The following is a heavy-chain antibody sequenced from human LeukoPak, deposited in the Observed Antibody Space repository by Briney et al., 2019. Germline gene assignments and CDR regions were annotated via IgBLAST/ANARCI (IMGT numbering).Heavy chain of an antibody. D-gene: IGHD3-9*01. Sequence: GGSLRHSCAASGFAISHNYMAWVRQAPGRGLEWASLVYSGRSIYSPDSMKGRFTISRGASTNTLYLQMNSLRAEDTAVYYCARDWGIYYILTAYYPNGWFDPWGQGTLVTVSS. CDR2: VYSGRSI. CDR3: ARDWGIYYILTAYYPNGWFDP. V-gene: IGHV3-66*01. CDR1: GFAISHNY. J-gene: IGHJ5*02.